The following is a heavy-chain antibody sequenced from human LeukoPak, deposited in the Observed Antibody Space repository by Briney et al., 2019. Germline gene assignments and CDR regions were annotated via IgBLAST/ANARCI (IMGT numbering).Heavy chain of an antibody. CDR2: ISGSGGST. J-gene: IGHJ4*02. CDR3: AKDGDSGPNFDY. D-gene: IGHD5-12*01. Sequence: GGSLRLSCAASGFTFRSYAMSWVRQAPGKGLEWVSSISGSGGSTYYADSVKGRFTISRDNSKNTLYLQMNSLRAEDTAVYYCAKDGDSGPNFDYWGQGTLVTVSS. CDR1: GFTFRSYA. V-gene: IGHV3-23*01.